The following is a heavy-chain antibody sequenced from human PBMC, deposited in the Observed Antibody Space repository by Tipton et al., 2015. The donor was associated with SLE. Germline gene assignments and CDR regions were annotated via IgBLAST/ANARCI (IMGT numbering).Heavy chain of an antibody. CDR2: IRYSGST. D-gene: IGHD2-15*01. CDR3: ARARCTGGSCYRPDAFDI. J-gene: IGHJ3*02. CDR1: GGPIGGYY. V-gene: IGHV4-59*01. Sequence: GLVKPSETLSLTCYVSGGPIGGYYWSWIRQLPGKGLEWVGYIRYSGSTSYNPSLRSRVITSLDMSKKQFSLKVTSVTAADTAVYYCARARCTGGSCYRPDAFDIWGQGTMVTVSS.